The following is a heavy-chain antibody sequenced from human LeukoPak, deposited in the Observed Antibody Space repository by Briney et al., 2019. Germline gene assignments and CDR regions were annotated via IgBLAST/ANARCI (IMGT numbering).Heavy chain of an antibody. J-gene: IGHJ4*02. CDR1: GGSFSGYY. Sequence: SETLSLTCAVYGGSFSGYYWSWIRRPPGKGLEWIGEINHSGSTNYNPSLKSRVTISVDTSKNQFSLKLSSVTAADTAVYYCARLQLPGHLDYWGQGTLVTVSS. CDR2: INHSGST. D-gene: IGHD5-18*01. V-gene: IGHV4-34*01. CDR3: ARLQLPGHLDY.